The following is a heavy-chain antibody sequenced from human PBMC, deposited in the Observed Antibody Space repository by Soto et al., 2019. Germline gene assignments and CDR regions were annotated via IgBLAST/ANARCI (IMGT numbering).Heavy chain of an antibody. Sequence: QVQLQESGPGLVKPSQTLSLTCTVSGGSISSGDYYWSWIRQPPGKGLEWIGYSYYSGYTYYNPSLKSRVTISVDTSKNQFSLKLSSVTAADTAVYYCARGGNGHDILTGFSLHYWGQGTLVTVSS. D-gene: IGHD3-9*01. V-gene: IGHV4-30-4*01. CDR2: SYYSGYT. CDR3: ARGGNGHDILTGFSLHY. CDR1: GGSISSGDYY. J-gene: IGHJ4*02.